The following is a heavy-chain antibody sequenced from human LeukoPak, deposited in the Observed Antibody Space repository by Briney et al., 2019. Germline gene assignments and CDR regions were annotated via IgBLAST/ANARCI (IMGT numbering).Heavy chain of an antibody. CDR2: IIPIFGTA. V-gene: IGHV1-69*05. D-gene: IGHD2-2*01. Sequence: ASVKVSCKASGGTFSSYAISWVRQAPGQGLEWMGGIIPIFGTANYAQKFQGRVTITTDESTSTAYMELSSLRSEDTAVYYCARDGVGGVVVPAASSWFDPWGQGTLVTVSS. J-gene: IGHJ5*02. CDR3: ARDGVGGVVVPAASSWFDP. CDR1: GGTFSSYA.